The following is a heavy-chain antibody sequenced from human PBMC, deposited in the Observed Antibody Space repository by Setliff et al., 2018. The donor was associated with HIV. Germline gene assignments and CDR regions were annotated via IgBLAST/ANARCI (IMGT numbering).Heavy chain of an antibody. D-gene: IGHD2-21*02. Sequence: SVKVSCKASGDTLSIHPISWVRQAPGQGLEWMGGIIPILGIANYAQKFQGRVTITRDTSASTAYMELSSLRPEDTAVYYCASPTAIPHWGQGTLVTVSS. CDR1: GDTLSIHP. V-gene: IGHV1-69*10. CDR3: ASPTAIPH. J-gene: IGHJ4*02. CDR2: IIPILGIA.